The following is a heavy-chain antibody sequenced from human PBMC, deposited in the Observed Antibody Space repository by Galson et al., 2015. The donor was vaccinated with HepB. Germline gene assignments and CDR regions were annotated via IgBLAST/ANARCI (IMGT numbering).Heavy chain of an antibody. CDR3: AKGGYGI. V-gene: IGHV3-30-3*01. CDR1: GFTFSSYA. Sequence: SLRLSCAASGFTFSSYAMHWVRQAPGKGLEWVAVISYDGSNKYYADSVKGRFTISRDNSKNTLYLQMNSLRAEDTAVYYCAKGGYGIWGQGTMVTVSS. D-gene: IGHD5-18*01. J-gene: IGHJ3*02. CDR2: ISYDGSNK.